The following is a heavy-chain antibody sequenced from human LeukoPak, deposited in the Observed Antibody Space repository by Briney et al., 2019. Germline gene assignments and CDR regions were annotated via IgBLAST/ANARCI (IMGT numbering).Heavy chain of an antibody. D-gene: IGHD4-4*01. Sequence: VASVKVSCKASGYTFTSYDINWLRQATGQGLEWMGWMNPNSGNIGYAQKFQGRVTMTRNTSISTAYMELSSLRSEDTAVYYCARGVPRLRGLQPNWFDPWGQGTLVTVSS. J-gene: IGHJ5*02. CDR3: ARGVPRLRGLQPNWFDP. V-gene: IGHV1-8*01. CDR2: MNPNSGNI. CDR1: GYTFTSYD.